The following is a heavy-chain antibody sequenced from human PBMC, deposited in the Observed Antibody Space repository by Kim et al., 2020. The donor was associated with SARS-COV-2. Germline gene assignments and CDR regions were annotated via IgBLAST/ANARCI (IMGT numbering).Heavy chain of an antibody. CDR3: ARGGPAARPFPFDY. J-gene: IGHJ4*02. D-gene: IGHD6-6*01. Sequence: PSLKSRVTISVDTSKNQFSLKLSSVTAADTAVYYCARGGPAARPFPFDYWGQGTLVTVSS. V-gene: IGHV4-34*01.